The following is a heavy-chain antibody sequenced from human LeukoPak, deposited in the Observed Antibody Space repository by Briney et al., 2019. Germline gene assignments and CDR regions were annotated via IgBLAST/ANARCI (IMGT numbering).Heavy chain of an antibody. J-gene: IGHJ4*02. V-gene: IGHV3-53*01. CDR2: IYSGGST. Sequence: GGSLRLSCAASGFTVSSNYMSWVRQAPGKGLEWVSVIYSGGSTYYADSVKGRFTISRDNAMNTPYLQMNSLRGEDTAVYYCVRGDLRLPRSTPDCWGQGTLVTVSS. CDR1: GFTVSSNY. D-gene: IGHD5/OR15-5a*01. CDR3: VRGDLRLPRSTPDC.